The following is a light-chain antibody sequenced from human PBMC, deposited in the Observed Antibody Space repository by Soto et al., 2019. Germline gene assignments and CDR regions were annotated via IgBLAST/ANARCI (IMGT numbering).Light chain of an antibody. Sequence: DTVLTQSPGTLSLSPGERATLSCRASQSVTSTYLAWYQQKPGQAPRLLIYGASTRATGIPDRFSGGGSGTDFTLTISRLEHEDFAVYYCQQYAYPPWTFGHGTQVEIK. CDR1: QSVTSTY. CDR2: GAS. CDR3: QQYAYPPWT. V-gene: IGKV3-20*01. J-gene: IGKJ1*01.